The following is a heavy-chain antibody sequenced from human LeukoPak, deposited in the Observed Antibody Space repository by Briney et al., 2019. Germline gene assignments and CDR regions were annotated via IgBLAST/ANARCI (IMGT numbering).Heavy chain of an antibody. CDR3: ARRKIYYARYFDL. Sequence: SETLSLTCAVYGGSLSGYYWSWIRQPPGKGLEWIGEINHSGSTNYNPSLKSRVTISVDTSKNQFSLKLSSVTAADTAVYYCARRKIYYARYFDLWGRGTLVTVSS. V-gene: IGHV4-34*01. CDR2: INHSGST. J-gene: IGHJ2*01. D-gene: IGHD3-10*01. CDR1: GGSLSGYY.